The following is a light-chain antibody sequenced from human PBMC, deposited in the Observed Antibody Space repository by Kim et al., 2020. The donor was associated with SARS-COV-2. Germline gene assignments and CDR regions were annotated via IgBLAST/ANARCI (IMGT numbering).Light chain of an antibody. CDR2: AAS. J-gene: IGKJ2*01. Sequence: IQLTQSPTSLSGSVGDRVTITCRASQDIKNYLAWYQQIPGRAPKLLIYAASTLQSGVPSRFSGSGSGTDFTLTISALQPEDFGDYHCQQFNSPYTFGQGTKVEI. CDR3: QQFNSPYT. CDR1: QDIKNY. V-gene: IGKV1-9*01.